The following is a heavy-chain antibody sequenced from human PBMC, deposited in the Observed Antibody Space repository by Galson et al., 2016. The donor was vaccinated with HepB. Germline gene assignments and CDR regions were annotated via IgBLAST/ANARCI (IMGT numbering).Heavy chain of an antibody. CDR3: AKDGGEKYQLDYFDY. V-gene: IGHV3-7*03. CDR2: IKPDGSEK. CDR1: GFTFSNYW. Sequence: SLRLSCAASGFTFSNYWMSWVRQAPGKGLEWVANIKPDGSEKYYVDSVEGRFTIYRDNAKNSLYLQRNSLRAEDTALYYCAKDGGEKYQLDYFDYLGQGILVTVSS. D-gene: IGHD2-2*01. J-gene: IGHJ4*02.